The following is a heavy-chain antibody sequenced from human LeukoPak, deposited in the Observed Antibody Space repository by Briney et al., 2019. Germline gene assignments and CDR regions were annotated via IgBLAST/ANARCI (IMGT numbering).Heavy chain of an antibody. Sequence: GGSLRLSCAASGFTFSDYYMSWIRQAPGKGLEWVSYISSSGSITYYADSVKGRFTISRDNAKNSLYLQMNSLRAEDTAVYYCARSGTTGTPDYWGQGTLVTVSS. J-gene: IGHJ4*02. CDR3: ARSGTTGTPDY. CDR2: ISSSGSIT. V-gene: IGHV3-11*01. D-gene: IGHD1-1*01. CDR1: GFTFSDYY.